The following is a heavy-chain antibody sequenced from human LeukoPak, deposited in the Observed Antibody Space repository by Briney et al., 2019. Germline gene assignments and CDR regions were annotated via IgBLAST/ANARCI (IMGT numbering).Heavy chain of an antibody. J-gene: IGHJ3*02. CDR1: GGSISSGGYY. D-gene: IGHD6-13*01. CDR3: ASIIAAAGTYAFDI. CDR2: IYYSGST. V-gene: IGHV4-31*03. Sequence: SETLSVTCTVSGGSISSGGYYWSWIRQHPGKGLEWIGYIYYSGSTYYNPSLKSRVTISVDTSKNQFSLKLSSVTAADTAVYYCASIIAAAGTYAFDIWGQGTMVTDCS.